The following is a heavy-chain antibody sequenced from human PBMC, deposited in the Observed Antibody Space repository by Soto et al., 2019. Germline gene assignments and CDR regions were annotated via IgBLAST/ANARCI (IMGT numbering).Heavy chain of an antibody. CDR2: ISAYNGNT. CDR1: GYTFTSYG. Sequence: QVQLVQSGAEVKKPGASVKVSCKASGYTFTSYGISWVRQAPGQGLEWMGWISAYNGNTNYAQKLQGRVTMTTDTSTSTAYMELRSLRSDDTAVYYCARVEGLTAYGDYRSRGRNWFDPWGQGTLVTVSS. D-gene: IGHD4-17*01. J-gene: IGHJ5*02. CDR3: ARVEGLTAYGDYRSRGRNWFDP. V-gene: IGHV1-18*01.